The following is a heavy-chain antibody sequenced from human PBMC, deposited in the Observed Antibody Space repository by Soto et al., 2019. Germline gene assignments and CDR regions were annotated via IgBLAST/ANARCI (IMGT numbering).Heavy chain of an antibody. CDR1: GFTFSSYD. D-gene: IGHD2-15*01. CDR3: ARGYESAYYYYYGMDV. V-gene: IGHV3-13*01. CDR2: IGTAGDT. Sequence: GGSLRLSCAASGFTFSSYDMHWVRQATGKGLEWVSAIGTAGDTYYPGSVKGRFTISRENAKNSLYLKMNSLRAEDTAVYYCARGYESAYYYYYGMDVWGQGTTVTVSS. J-gene: IGHJ6*02.